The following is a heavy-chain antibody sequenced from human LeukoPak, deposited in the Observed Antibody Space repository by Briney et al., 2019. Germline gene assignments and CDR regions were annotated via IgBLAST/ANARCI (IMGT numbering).Heavy chain of an antibody. D-gene: IGHD4-17*01. V-gene: IGHV3-23*01. CDR3: AKNRNGDYAQYFEY. Sequence: GGSLRLSCAASGFTFSSYAMSWVRQAPGEGLEWVSAISGSGGDTYYAESVKGRFTISRDNSKNTLYLQMNSLRAEDTALYYCAKNRNGDYAQYFEYWGQGTLVTVSS. CDR2: ISGSGGDT. J-gene: IGHJ4*02. CDR1: GFTFSSYA.